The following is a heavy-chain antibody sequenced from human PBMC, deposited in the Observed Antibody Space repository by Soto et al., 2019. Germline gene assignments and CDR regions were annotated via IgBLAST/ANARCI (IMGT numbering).Heavy chain of an antibody. CDR2: ISGSGGST. J-gene: IGHJ4*02. CDR3: ATGGGYYRWYFDS. Sequence: PGGSLRLSCAASGFTFSIYAMSWVRQAPGKGLECVSTISGSGGSTYYADSVKGRFTISRDNSKDTVYLQMNSLRAEDTAVYYCATGGGYYRWYFDSWGQGTLVTVSS. D-gene: IGHD3-22*01. CDR1: GFTFSIYA. V-gene: IGHV3-23*01.